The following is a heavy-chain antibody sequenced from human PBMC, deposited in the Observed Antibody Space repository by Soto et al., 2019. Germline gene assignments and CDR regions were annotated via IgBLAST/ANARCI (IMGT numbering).Heavy chain of an antibody. CDR3: ARARWYDAFDV. D-gene: IGHD2-15*01. CDR1: GFFISSGNY. CDR2: IFHGGNT. V-gene: IGHV4-38-2*02. J-gene: IGHJ3*01. Sequence: SETLSLTCTVYGFFISSGNYWGLIRKPPGKGLEWIGSIFHGGNTYYNPSLKSRVTISVDMSKNQFSLKLNSVTAADTAVYYCARARWYDAFDVWGQGTVGTVS.